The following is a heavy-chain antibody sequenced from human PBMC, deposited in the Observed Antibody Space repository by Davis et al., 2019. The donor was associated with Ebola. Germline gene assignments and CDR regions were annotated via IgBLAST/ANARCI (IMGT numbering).Heavy chain of an antibody. CDR2: ISAYNGNT. D-gene: IGHD6-13*01. J-gene: IGHJ3*02. CDR1: GYTFTSYG. Sequence: ASVKVSCKTSGYTFTSYGISWVRQAPGQGLEWMGWISAYNGNTNYAQKLQGRVTMTTDTSTSTAYMELRSLRSDDTAVYYCASSWHIAPMAFDIWGQGTMVTVSS. V-gene: IGHV1-18*04. CDR3: ASSWHIAPMAFDI.